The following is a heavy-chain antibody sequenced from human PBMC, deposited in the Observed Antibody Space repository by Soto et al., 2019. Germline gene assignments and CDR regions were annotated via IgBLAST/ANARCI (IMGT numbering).Heavy chain of an antibody. CDR2: IIPILGTA. J-gene: IGHJ4*02. CDR3: ARPGYSSSSLCH. CDR1: GGTFSSYA. D-gene: IGHD6-13*01. V-gene: IGHV1-69*11. Sequence: QVQLVQSGAEVKKPGSSVKVSCKASGGTFSSYAISWVRQAPGQGLEWMGWIIPILGTANYAQKFQGRVTITADESTSTAYMELSSLRSEDTDVYYCARPGYSSSSLCHWGQGTLVTVSS.